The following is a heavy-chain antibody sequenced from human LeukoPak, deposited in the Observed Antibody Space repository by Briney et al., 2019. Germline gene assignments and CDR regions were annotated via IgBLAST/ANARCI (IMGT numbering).Heavy chain of an antibody. V-gene: IGHV1-2*02. Sequence: ASVTVSFTASGHGFTVYHIHWVRQAPGQGLEWMAWMNTNDGGISYAQRIQGRVTVTRDKSTNTAYVELRDLRFDDTAIYYCVGEVSGGFERWGQGSPVTVSS. CDR2: MNTNDGGI. J-gene: IGHJ5*02. CDR3: VGEVSGGFER. D-gene: IGHD2-8*01. CDR1: GHGFTVYH.